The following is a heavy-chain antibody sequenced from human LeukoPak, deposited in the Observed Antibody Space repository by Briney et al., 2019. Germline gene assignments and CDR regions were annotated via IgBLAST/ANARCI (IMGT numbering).Heavy chain of an antibody. CDR1: GFTFSSYS. CDR3: ATSGNYYLKY. V-gene: IGHV3-48*02. Sequence: GGSLRLSCAASGFTFSSYSMNWVRQAPGKGLEWVSHITSSSTSIYYADSVKGRFTISRDNAKNALSLQMNSLRDEDTAVYYCATSGNYYLKYWGQGTLVTVSS. J-gene: IGHJ4*02. D-gene: IGHD1-26*01. CDR2: ITSSSTSI.